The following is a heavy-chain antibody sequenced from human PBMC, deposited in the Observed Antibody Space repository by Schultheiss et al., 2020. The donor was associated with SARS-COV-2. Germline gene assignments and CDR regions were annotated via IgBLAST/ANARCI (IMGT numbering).Heavy chain of an antibody. D-gene: IGHD3-22*01. Sequence: GGSLRLSCAASRFTFSSYAMSWVRQAPGKGLEWVSSISSSSSYIYYADSVKGRFTISRDNAKNSLYLQMNSLRAEDTALYYCARHSVGYYHADYWGQGTLVTVSS. V-gene: IGHV3-21*01. J-gene: IGHJ4*02. CDR2: ISSSSSYI. CDR3: ARHSVGYYHADY. CDR1: RFTFSSYA.